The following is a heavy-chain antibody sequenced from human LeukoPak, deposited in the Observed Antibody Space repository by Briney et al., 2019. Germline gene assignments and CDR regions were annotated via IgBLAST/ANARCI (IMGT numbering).Heavy chain of an antibody. CDR2: INPNRGGT. Sequence: ASVKVSCKASGYTFTDYYMHWVRQAPGQGLEWMGWINPNRGGTDYAQKFQGRVTMTRDTSISTAYMELSRLRYDDTAVYYCASGYRFRNWGQGTLVTVS. D-gene: IGHD5-18*01. CDR3: ASGYRFRN. V-gene: IGHV1-2*02. J-gene: IGHJ4*02. CDR1: GYTFTDYY.